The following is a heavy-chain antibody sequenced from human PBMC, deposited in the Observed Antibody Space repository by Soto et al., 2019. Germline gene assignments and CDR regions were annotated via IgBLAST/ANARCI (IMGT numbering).Heavy chain of an antibody. CDR3: AKLSWNPRYFDY. CDR1: GFTFTNVA. V-gene: IGHV3-23*01. Sequence: PGGSLRLSCVASGFTFTNVAMTWVRQAPGKGLEWVSSITDGGGSTDYADSVKGRFTISRDNSKSTLYLQMNNLRADDTAVYYCAKLSWNPRYFDYWGQGARVTVSS. CDR2: ITDGGGST. D-gene: IGHD1-1*01. J-gene: IGHJ4*02.